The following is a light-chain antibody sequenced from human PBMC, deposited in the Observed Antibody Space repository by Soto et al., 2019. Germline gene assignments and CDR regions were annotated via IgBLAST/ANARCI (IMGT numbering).Light chain of an antibody. CDR1: RSDVGAYNY. CDR3: SSYTSSTTLV. Sequence: QSALAQPASVSGSPGQSITISCTGTRSDVGAYNYVSWYQQHPGEAPKLIIFEVSNRPSGVSHRFSGSKFGNTASLTISGLQADDEADYYCSSYTSSTTLVFGGGTQLTVL. V-gene: IGLV2-14*01. CDR2: EVS. J-gene: IGLJ2*01.